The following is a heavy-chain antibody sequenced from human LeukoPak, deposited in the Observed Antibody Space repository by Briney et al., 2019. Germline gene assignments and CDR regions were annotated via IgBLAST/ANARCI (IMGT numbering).Heavy chain of an antibody. Sequence: SVKVSCKASGGTFGSYAISWVRQAPGQGLEWMGRIIPILGIANYAQKFQGRVTITADKSTSTAYMELSSLRSEDTAVYYCARDHGPDYDILVLDAFDIWGQGTMVTVSS. CDR1: GGTFGSYA. D-gene: IGHD2-8*02. CDR3: ARDHGPDYDILVLDAFDI. CDR2: IIPILGIA. V-gene: IGHV1-69*04. J-gene: IGHJ3*02.